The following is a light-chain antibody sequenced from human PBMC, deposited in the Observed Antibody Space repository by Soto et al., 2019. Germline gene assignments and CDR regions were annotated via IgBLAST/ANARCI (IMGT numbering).Light chain of an antibody. V-gene: IGLV2-14*01. CDR3: FSYTTSSTLV. J-gene: IGLJ3*02. CDR1: SSDVGGYNY. CDR2: EVS. Sequence: QSALTQPASVSGSPGKXITISCTGTSSDVGGYNYVSWYQQHPAKAPKLMIYEVSNRPSGVSHRFSGSKSGNTASLTISGLQAEDEADYYCFSYTTSSTLVFGGGTKVTVL.